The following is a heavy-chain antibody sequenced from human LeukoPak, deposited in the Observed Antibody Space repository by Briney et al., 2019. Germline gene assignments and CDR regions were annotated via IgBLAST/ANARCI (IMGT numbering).Heavy chain of an antibody. V-gene: IGHV1-69*05. Sequence: SVKVSCKASGGTFSSYAISWVRQAPGQGLEWMGGIIPIFGTANYAQKFQGRVTMTTDTSTSTAYMELRSLRSDDTAVYYCARTQTEWELPDYWGQGTLVTVSS. CDR1: GGTFSSYA. J-gene: IGHJ4*02. CDR2: IIPIFGTA. CDR3: ARTQTEWELPDY. D-gene: IGHD1-26*01.